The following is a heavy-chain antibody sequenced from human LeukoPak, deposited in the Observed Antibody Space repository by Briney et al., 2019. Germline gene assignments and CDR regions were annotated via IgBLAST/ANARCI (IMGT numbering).Heavy chain of an antibody. CDR3: ARDLNSYGSL. CDR2: IYYSGST. Sequence: PSETLSLTCTVSGGSISGGGSYWSWIRQHPGKGLEWIGYIYYSGSTYYNPSLKSRVTISVDTSKNQFFLKLSSVTAADTAVYYCARDLNSYGSLWGEGTLVTASS. J-gene: IGHJ4*02. CDR1: GGSISGGGSY. D-gene: IGHD5-18*01. V-gene: IGHV4-31*03.